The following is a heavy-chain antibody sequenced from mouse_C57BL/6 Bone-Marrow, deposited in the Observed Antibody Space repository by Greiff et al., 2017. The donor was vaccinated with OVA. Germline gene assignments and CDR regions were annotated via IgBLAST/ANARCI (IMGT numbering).Heavy chain of an antibody. J-gene: IGHJ4*01. CDR2: ISTYYGDA. CDR1: GYTFTDYA. CDR3: AMKWLLPYAMDY. D-gene: IGHD2-3*01. Sequence: VKLQESGPELVRPGVSVKISCKGSGYTFTDYAMHWVKQSHAKSLEWIGVISTYYGDASSNQKFKDKATMPVDKSSSTAYMELARLTSEDSAVYYCAMKWLLPYAMDYWGQGTSVTVSS. V-gene: IGHV1-67*01.